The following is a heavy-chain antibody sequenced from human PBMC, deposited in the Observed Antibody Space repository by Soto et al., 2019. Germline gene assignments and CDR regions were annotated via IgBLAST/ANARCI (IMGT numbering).Heavy chain of an antibody. CDR2: IIPIFGTA. J-gene: IGHJ6*02. D-gene: IGHD3-3*01. CDR1: GGTFSSYA. CDR3: ARRTMPHYYYGMDV. V-gene: IGHV1-69*01. Sequence: QVQLVQSGAEVKKPGSSVKVSCKASGGTFSSYAISWVRQAPGQGLEWMGGIIPIFGTANYAQKFQGRVKITADESTSTASKELSSLRSEVTAVYYCARRTMPHYYYGMDVWGQGTTVTVSS.